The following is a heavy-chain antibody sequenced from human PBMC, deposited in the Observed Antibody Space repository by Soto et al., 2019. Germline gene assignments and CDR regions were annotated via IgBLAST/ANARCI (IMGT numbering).Heavy chain of an antibody. Sequence: PGESLMISCQGSGYTFTDHWISWVRQMPGKGLQWVGRIDPSDAFTLYSASFEGHVTLSVDKSSTTAYLQWSSLMASDSGMYYCAREDDPQYSHSMWGQGTMVTVSS. J-gene: IGHJ3*02. CDR2: IDPSDAFT. V-gene: IGHV5-10-1*01. D-gene: IGHD2-15*01. CDR1: GYTFTDHW. CDR3: AREDDPQYSHSM.